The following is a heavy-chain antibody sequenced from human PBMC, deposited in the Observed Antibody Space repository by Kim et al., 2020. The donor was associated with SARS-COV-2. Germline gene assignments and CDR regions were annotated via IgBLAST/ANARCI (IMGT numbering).Heavy chain of an antibody. CDR2: INWNGDTT. CDR3: ARRDAFGWFYS. V-gene: IGHV3-20*04. Sequence: GGSLRLSCAASGFTFDDYAMSWVRQPPGKGLEWVSRINWNGDTTDYGDSVKGRFTISRDNAKNSLYLQMNSLIAEDTALYYCARRDAFGWFYSWGQGTLV. CDR1: GFTFDDYA. D-gene: IGHD3-10*01. J-gene: IGHJ5*01.